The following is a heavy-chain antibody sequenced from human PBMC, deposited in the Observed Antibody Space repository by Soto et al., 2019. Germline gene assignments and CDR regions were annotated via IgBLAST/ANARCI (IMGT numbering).Heavy chain of an antibody. CDR2: IIPIFGTA. J-gene: IGHJ1*01. V-gene: IGHV1-69*05. D-gene: IGHD6-19*01. CDR1: GGTFSSYA. CDR3: ARDRSADRFVQYFQH. Sequence: SVKVSCKASGGTFSSYAISWVRQAPGQGLEWMGGIIPIFGTANYAQKFQGRVTISRDNAQNSLYLQMNSLTSEDTAVYYCARDRSADRFVQYFQHWGPGTLVTVSS.